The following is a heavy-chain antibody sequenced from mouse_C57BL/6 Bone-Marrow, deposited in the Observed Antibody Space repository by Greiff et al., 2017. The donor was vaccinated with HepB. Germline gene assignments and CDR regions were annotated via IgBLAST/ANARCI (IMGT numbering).Heavy chain of an antibody. V-gene: IGHV1-80*01. CDR2: IYPGDGDT. CDR3: TRSKFITTFAY. CDR1: GYAFSSYW. Sequence: QVQLQQSGAELVKPGASVKISCKASGYAFSSYWMNWVKQRPGKGLEWIGQIYPGDGDTNYNGKFKGKATLTADKSSSTAYMELRSLTSEDSAVYYCTRSKFITTFAYWGQGTLVTVSA. D-gene: IGHD1-1*01. J-gene: IGHJ3*01.